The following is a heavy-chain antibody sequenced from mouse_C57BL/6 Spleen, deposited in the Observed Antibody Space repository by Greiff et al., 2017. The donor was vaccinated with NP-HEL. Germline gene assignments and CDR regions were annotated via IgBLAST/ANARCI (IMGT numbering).Heavy chain of an antibody. CDR3: AREKGDGYSFDY. J-gene: IGHJ2*01. V-gene: IGHV1-18*01. CDR2: INPNNGGT. D-gene: IGHD2-3*01. Sequence: VQLKQSGPELVKPGASVKIPCKASGYTFTDYNMDWVKQSHGKSLEWIGDINPNNGGTIYNQKFKGKATLTVDKSSSTAYMELRSLTSEDTAVYYCAREKGDGYSFDYWGQGTTLTVSS. CDR1: GYTFTDYN.